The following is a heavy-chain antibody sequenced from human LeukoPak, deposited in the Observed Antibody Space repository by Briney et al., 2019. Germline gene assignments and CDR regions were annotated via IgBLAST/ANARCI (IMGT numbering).Heavy chain of an antibody. CDR2: IYSDGRT. CDR1: GFTVSTNY. V-gene: IGHV3-53*01. D-gene: IGHD5-12*01. CDR3: ARDLGATTLLYYYYGMDV. J-gene: IGHJ6*02. Sequence: GGSLRLSCAASGFTVSTNYMSWVRQAPGKGLEWVSVIYSDGRTYYADSVKGRFTISRDNSKNTLYLQMNSLRAEDTAVYYCARDLGATTLLYYYYGMDVWGQGTTVTVSS.